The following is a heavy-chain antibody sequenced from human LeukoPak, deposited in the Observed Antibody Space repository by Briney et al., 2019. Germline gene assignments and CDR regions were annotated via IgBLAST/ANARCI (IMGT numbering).Heavy chain of an antibody. CDR3: ARGFRGFVWFDP. Sequence: SETLSLTRTVSGGSISSYYWSWIRQPPGKGLEWIGYIYYSGSTNYNPSLKSRVTISVDTSKNQFSLKLSSVTAADTAVYYCARGFRGFVWFDPWGQGTLVTVSS. CDR1: GGSISSYY. CDR2: IYYSGST. J-gene: IGHJ5*02. V-gene: IGHV4-59*01. D-gene: IGHD3-10*01.